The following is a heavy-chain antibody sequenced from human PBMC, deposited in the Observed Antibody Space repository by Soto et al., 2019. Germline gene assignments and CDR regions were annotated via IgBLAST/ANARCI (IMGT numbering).Heavy chain of an antibody. CDR2: ISAGGTT. Sequence: GGSLRLSCVASGFTFIGNAMTWVRQAPGKGLHWVSGISAGGTTYYADSAKGRFTISRDNSKNTLYLQMNSLRADDTAVYYCAKDPLTRGWFDPWGQGTLVTVSS. J-gene: IGHJ5*02. CDR1: GFTFIGNA. CDR3: AKDPLTRGWFDP. V-gene: IGHV3-23*01.